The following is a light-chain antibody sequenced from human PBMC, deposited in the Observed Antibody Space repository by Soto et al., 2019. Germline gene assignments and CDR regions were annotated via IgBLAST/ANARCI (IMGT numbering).Light chain of an antibody. CDR2: EVS. J-gene: IGLJ1*01. Sequence: QSALTQPPSASGSPGQSVTISCTGTSSEVGGYNYVSWYQQHPGKAPKLMVYEVSKRPSGVPDRFSGSKSGNTASLTVSGLQAEDEADYYCSSYAGSSNLRVFGTGTKGTVL. CDR3: SSYAGSSNLRV. V-gene: IGLV2-8*01. CDR1: SSEVGGYNY.